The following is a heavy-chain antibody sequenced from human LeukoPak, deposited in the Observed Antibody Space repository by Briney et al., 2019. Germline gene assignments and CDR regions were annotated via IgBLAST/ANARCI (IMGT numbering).Heavy chain of an antibody. Sequence: GESLKISCKGSGYSFTNYWIGWVRQMPGKGLEWMGIIYPGDSDTRYSPSFQGQVTISADKSISTAYLQWSSLKASDTAMYYCARRSDSSSWYSDYWGQGTLVTVSS. V-gene: IGHV5-51*01. D-gene: IGHD6-13*01. CDR2: IYPGDSDT. CDR3: ARRSDSSSWYSDY. CDR1: GYSFTNYW. J-gene: IGHJ4*02.